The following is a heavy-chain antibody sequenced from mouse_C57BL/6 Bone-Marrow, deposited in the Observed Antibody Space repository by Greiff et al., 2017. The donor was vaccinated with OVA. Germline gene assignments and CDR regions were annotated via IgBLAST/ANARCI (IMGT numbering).Heavy chain of an antibody. V-gene: IGHV5-16*01. CDR1: GFTFSDYY. CDR2: INYDGSST. CDR3: ARGYYYAMDY. J-gene: IGHJ4*01. Sequence: EVKLVESEGGLVQPGSSMKLSCTASGFTFSDYYMAWVRQVPEKGLEWVANINYDGSSTYYLDSLKSRFIISRDNAKTILYLQMSSLKSEDTATYYCARGYYYAMDYWGQGTSVTVAS.